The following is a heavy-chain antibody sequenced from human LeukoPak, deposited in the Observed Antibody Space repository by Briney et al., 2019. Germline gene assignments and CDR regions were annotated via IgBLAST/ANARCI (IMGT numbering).Heavy chain of an antibody. CDR1: GFTFSSYG. V-gene: IGHV3-66*01. CDR2: IYSGGST. J-gene: IGHJ4*02. Sequence: PGGSLRLSCAASGFTFSSYGMHWVRQAPGKGLEWVSVIYSGGSTYYADSVKGRFTISRDNSKNTLYLQMNSLRAEDTAVYYCAHNAPGYSSSWYRDYWGQGTLVTVSS. D-gene: IGHD6-13*01. CDR3: AHNAPGYSSSWYRDY.